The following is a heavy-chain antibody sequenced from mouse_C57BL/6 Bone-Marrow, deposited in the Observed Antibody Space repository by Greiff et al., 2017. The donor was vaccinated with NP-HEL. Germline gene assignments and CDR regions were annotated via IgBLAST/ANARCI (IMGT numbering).Heavy chain of an antibody. CDR3: ATEGWLPFPLDY. V-gene: IGHV1-26*01. Sequence: EVQLQQSGPELVKPGASVKISCKASGYTFTDYYMNWVKQSHGKSLEWIGDINPNNGGTSYNQKFKGKATLTVDKSSSTAYMELRSLTSEDSAVYYCATEGWLPFPLDYWGQGTTLTVSS. D-gene: IGHD2-3*01. CDR2: INPNNGGT. J-gene: IGHJ2*01. CDR1: GYTFTDYY.